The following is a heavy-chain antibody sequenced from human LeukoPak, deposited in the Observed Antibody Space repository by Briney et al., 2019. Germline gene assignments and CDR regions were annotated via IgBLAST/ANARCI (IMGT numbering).Heavy chain of an antibody. Sequence: SETLSLTCTVSGGSISSGGYYWSWIRQHPGKGLEWIGYIYYSGSTNYNPSLKSRVTISVDTSKNQFSLKLSSVTAADTAVYYCARHSYGYDAFDIWGQGTMVTVSS. CDR3: ARHSYGYDAFDI. V-gene: IGHV4-61*08. J-gene: IGHJ3*02. CDR2: IYYSGST. D-gene: IGHD5-18*01. CDR1: GGSISSGGYY.